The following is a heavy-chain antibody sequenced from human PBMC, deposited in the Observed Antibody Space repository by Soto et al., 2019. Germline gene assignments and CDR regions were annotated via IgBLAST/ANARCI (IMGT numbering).Heavy chain of an antibody. CDR3: ARGGGVGVAGSAAFDM. J-gene: IGHJ3*02. CDR1: GYPVTAYY. Sequence: QLHLVQSGAVVKKPGASVTVSCSASGYPVTAYYMHWVRQAPGRGLEWMGGINPATGAAKYTQTFQGGVTMNRGTSTSTGFMELSGLTSDDTAAFYCARGGGVGVAGSAAFDMWGQGTLVTVSS. D-gene: IGHD3-3*01. V-gene: IGHV1-2*02. CDR2: INPATGAA.